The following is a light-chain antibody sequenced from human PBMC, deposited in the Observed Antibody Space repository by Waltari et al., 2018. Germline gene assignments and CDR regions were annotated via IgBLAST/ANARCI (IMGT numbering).Light chain of an antibody. J-gene: IGLJ1*01. CDR3: GTWDDSLSAEV. V-gene: IGLV1-51*01. CDR2: DSN. CDR1: SSNVGINY. Sequence: QSVLTQPPSVSAAPGQKVTISCSGGSSNVGINYVSWYQQLPGTAPKLLIYDSNKRPSGIPDRFSGSQSGTSATLDITGLQTGDEADYYCGTWDDSLSAEVFGTGTKVTVL.